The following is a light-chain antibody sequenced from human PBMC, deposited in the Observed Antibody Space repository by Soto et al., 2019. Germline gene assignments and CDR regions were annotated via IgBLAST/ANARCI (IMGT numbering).Light chain of an antibody. CDR1: SSDLAIYNY. V-gene: IGLV2-14*01. CDR2: QVT. J-gene: IGLJ1*01. Sequence: QSALAQPASVSGSPGQSITISRTGTSSDLAIYNYVSWYQQQPGKAPKLMIYQVTNRPSGVSNRFSCSKSGSTASLTISDLQPEDEAEYYCFSYTTSTTYVFGSGTKGTV. CDR3: FSYTTSTTYV.